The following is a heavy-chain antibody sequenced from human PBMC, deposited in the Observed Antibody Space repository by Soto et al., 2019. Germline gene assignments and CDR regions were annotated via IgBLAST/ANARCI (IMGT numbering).Heavy chain of an antibody. Sequence: GSLRLSCAASGFTFSSYAMSWVRQAPGKGLEWVSAISGSGGSTYDADSVKGRFTISRDNSKNTLYLQMNSLRAEDTAAYYCGKVSSSMITFGGVIGPISYYYCMDVWGQGTTVTVSS. CDR1: GFTFSSYA. V-gene: IGHV3-23*01. D-gene: IGHD3-16*02. CDR3: GKVSSSMITFGGVIGPISYYYCMDV. J-gene: IGHJ6*02. CDR2: ISGSGGST.